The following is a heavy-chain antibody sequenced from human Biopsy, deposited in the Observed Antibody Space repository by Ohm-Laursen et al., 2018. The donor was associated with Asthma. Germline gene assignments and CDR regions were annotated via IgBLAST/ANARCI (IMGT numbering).Heavy chain of an antibody. CDR3: ASYEVVTSILRPDV. V-gene: IGHV3-30*03. CDR2: ISYDGSNK. Sequence: SLRLSCAASGFTFSRYGMHWVRQAPGKGLEWVAVISYDGSNKYYGDSVQGRFTISRDNSKNTLYLQMNSLRAVDTAVYYCASYEVVTSILRPDVWGQGTTVTVSS. J-gene: IGHJ6*02. CDR1: GFTFSRYG. D-gene: IGHD2-21*02.